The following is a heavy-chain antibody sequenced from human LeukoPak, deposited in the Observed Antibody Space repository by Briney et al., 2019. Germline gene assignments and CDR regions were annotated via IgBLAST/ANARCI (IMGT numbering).Heavy chain of an antibody. CDR2: ISGNAAVT. V-gene: IGHV3-23*01. CDR3: AKVGYCSNNCFRTHDY. Sequence: PGGSLRFSCVAPGSGFSDSVMSWVRQPPGKGLEWVSAISGNAAVTYYAASVKGRFTISRDNSKNTVYLQMNSLRAEDTATYYCAKVGYCSNNCFRTHDYWGQGALVTVSS. D-gene: IGHD2-2*01. J-gene: IGHJ4*02. CDR1: GSGFSDSV.